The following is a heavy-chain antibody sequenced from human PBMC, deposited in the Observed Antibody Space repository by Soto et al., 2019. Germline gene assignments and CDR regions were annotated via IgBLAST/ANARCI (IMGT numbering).Heavy chain of an antibody. CDR3: TADGPGTLCHGMDV. J-gene: IGHJ6*02. D-gene: IGHD3-10*01. Sequence: QVQLIQSGAEVRKPGASVKVSCEAAGHTFTGYYLHWVRQTPGQGLEWLGWINFNTGGTNAAQKFQGRVIMTRDTSISTAYMELNSLTSDDTAMYYCTADGPGTLCHGMDVWGQGTTVIVS. CDR1: GHTFTGYY. CDR2: INFNTGGT. V-gene: IGHV1-2*02.